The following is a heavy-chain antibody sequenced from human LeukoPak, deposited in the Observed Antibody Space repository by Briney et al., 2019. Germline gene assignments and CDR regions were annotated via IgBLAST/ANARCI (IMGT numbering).Heavy chain of an antibody. D-gene: IGHD4-23*01. Sequence: GESLKISCKGSGYSFTSYWIGWVRQMPRKGLEWMGIIYPGDSDTRYSPSFQGQVTISADKSISTAYLQWSSLKASDTAMYYCARRGWDGGNSGLYFDYWGQGTLVTVSS. J-gene: IGHJ4*02. CDR1: GYSFTSYW. CDR2: IYPGDSDT. V-gene: IGHV5-51*01. CDR3: ARRGWDGGNSGLYFDY.